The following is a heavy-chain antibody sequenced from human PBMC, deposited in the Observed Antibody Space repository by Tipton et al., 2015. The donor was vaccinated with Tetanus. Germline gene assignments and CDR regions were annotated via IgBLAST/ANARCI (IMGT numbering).Heavy chain of an antibody. CDR1: GGSISSSSYY. CDR3: ARHVEQLVPYYYYYMDV. J-gene: IGHJ6*03. Sequence: TLSLTCTVSGGSISSSSYYWGWMRQPPGKGLEWIGSIYYSGSTYYNPSLKSRLTISVDTSKNQFSLKLSSVTAADTAVYYCARHVEQLVPYYYYYMDVWGEGTTVTVSS. V-gene: IGHV4-39*01. D-gene: IGHD6-6*01. CDR2: IYYSGST.